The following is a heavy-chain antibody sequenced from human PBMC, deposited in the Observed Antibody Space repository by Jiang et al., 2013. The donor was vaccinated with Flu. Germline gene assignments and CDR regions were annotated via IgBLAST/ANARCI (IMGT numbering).Heavy chain of an antibody. CDR2: IYYSGST. D-gene: IGHD6-25*01. J-gene: IGHJ6*04. V-gene: IGHV4-59*01. Sequence: SGSGLVKPSETLSLTCTVSGGSISSYYWSWIRQPPGKGLEWIGYIYYSGSTNYNPSLKSRVTISVDTSKNQFSLKLSSVTAADTAVYYCARVFLAAGGMDVWGKGTTVTVSS. CDR1: GGSISSYY. CDR3: ARVFLAAGGMDV.